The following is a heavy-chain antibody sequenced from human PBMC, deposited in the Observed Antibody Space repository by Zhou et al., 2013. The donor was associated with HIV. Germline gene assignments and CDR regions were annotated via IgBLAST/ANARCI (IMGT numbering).Heavy chain of an antibody. CDR3: ARDAVVGAANWFDP. J-gene: IGHJ5*02. CDR1: GGPFTNNG. D-gene: IGHD1-26*01. V-gene: IGHV1-69*05. CDR2: VIPFFGPA. Sequence: QVHLVQSGAEVKKPGSSVKVSCKASGGPFTNNGVNWVRQAPGQGLEWMGRVIPFFGPANYAQKFQGRVSITTDDSTTTFYLEMRSLTFEDTALYYCARDAVVGAANWFDPWGQGTLVTVAS.